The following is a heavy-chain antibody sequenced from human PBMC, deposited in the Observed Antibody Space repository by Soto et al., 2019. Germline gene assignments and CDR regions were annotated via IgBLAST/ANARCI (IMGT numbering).Heavy chain of an antibody. D-gene: IGHD2-2*01. J-gene: IGHJ6*03. CDR1: SGSISSSIW. CDR3: ARARYCSSTSCYAQAPYYYYYYMDV. CDR2: IYHSGST. Sequence: PSETLSLTCAVSSGSISSSIWWSWVRQSPDKGLEWIGEIYHSGSTNYNPSLKSRVTISVDKSKNQFSLKLSSVTAADTAVYYCARARYCSSTSCYAQAPYYYYYYMDVWGKGTTVTVSS. V-gene: IGHV4-4*02.